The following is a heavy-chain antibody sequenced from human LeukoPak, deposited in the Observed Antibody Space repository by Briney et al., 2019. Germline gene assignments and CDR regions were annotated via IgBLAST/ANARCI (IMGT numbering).Heavy chain of an antibody. Sequence: SETLSLTCTVSGGSISSSSYYWGWIRQPPGKGLEWIGSIYYSGSTYYNPSLKSRVTISVDTSKNQFSLKLSSVTAADTAVYYCARGVEMANKSIFDYWGQGTLVTVSS. J-gene: IGHJ4*02. CDR3: ARGVEMANKSIFDY. CDR1: GGSISSSSYY. D-gene: IGHD5-24*01. V-gene: IGHV4-39*07. CDR2: IYYSGST.